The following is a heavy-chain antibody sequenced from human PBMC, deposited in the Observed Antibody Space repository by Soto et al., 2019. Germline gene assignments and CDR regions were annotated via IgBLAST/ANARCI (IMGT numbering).Heavy chain of an antibody. CDR1: GGSISSGGYY. CDR2: IYYSGST. J-gene: IGHJ4*02. CDR3: AGAPHDFLAY. V-gene: IGHV4-31*03. Sequence: SETLSLTCTVSGGSISSGGYYWSWIRQHPGKGLEWIGYIYYSGSTYYNPSLKSRVTISVDTSKNQFSLKLSSVTAADTAVYYCAGAPHDFLAYWGQGTLVLGSS. D-gene: IGHD2-21*02.